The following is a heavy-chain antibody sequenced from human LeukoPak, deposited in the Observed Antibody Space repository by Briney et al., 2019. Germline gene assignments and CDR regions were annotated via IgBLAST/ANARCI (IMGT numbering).Heavy chain of an antibody. V-gene: IGHV4-38-2*02. J-gene: IGHJ4*02. CDR2: VHYSGST. CDR1: GYSISRGYH. CDR3: ARVNFSPDY. D-gene: IGHD2/OR15-2a*01. Sequence: SETLSLTCTVSGYSISRGYHWGWVRQPPGKGLEWIASVHYSGSTYYNPSLKSRLTISADTSKNQFSLKLDSVTAADTAVYYCARVNFSPDYWGQGTLVTVSS.